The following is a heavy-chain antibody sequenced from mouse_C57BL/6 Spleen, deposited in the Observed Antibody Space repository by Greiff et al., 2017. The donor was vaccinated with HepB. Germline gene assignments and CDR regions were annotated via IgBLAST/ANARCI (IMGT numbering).Heavy chain of an antibody. CDR3: ARKWLREAMDY. J-gene: IGHJ4*01. CDR2: IYPGDGDT. D-gene: IGHD2-2*01. CDR1: GYAFSSYW. V-gene: IGHV1-80*01. Sequence: QVQLQQSGAELVKPGASVKISCKASGYAFSSYWMNWVKQRPGKGLEWIGQIYPGDGDTNYNGKFKGKATLTADKSSSTAYMQLISLTSEDSAVYFCARKWLREAMDYWGQGTSVTVSS.